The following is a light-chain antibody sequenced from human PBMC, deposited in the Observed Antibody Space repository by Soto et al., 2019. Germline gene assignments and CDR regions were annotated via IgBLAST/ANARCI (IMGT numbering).Light chain of an antibody. Sequence: QSMLTQPASVSGSPGQSITISCTGTRSDVGGYNYVSWYQQHPGKAPKLMIYDVSNRPSGVSNRFSGSKSGNTASLTISGLQAEDEADYYCSSYTSSSTPVVFGGGTKLTVL. J-gene: IGLJ2*01. CDR2: DVS. CDR1: RSDVGGYNY. V-gene: IGLV2-14*01. CDR3: SSYTSSSTPVV.